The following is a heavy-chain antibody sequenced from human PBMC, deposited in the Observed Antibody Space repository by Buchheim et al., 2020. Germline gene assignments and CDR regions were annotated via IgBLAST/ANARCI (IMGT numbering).Heavy chain of an antibody. D-gene: IGHD3-22*01. CDR3: ARDWATYDSSGYFPPLTYYFDY. CDR2: ISYDGSNK. CDR1: GFTFSSYA. V-gene: IGHV3-30-3*01. J-gene: IGHJ4*02. Sequence: QVQLVESGGGVVQPGRSLRLSCAASGFTFSSYAMHWVRQAPGKGLEWVAVISYDGSNKYYADSVKGRFTISRDNSKNTLYLQMNSLRAEDTAVYYCARDWATYDSSGYFPPLTYYFDYWGQGTL.